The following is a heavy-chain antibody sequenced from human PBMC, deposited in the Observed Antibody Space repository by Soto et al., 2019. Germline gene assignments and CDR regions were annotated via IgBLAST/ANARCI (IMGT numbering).Heavy chain of an antibody. CDR1: GFTFSSYW. V-gene: IGHV3-74*01. CDR2: INSDGSST. D-gene: IGHD2-2*01. J-gene: IGHJ6*02. CDR3: AREGIVVVPAALPYYYGMDV. Sequence: GVSLRLSCSASGFTFSSYWMHWVRQAPGKGLVWVSRINSDGSSTSYADSVKGRFTISRDNAKNTLYLQMNSLRAEDTAVYYCAREGIVVVPAALPYYYGMDVWGQGTTVTVSS.